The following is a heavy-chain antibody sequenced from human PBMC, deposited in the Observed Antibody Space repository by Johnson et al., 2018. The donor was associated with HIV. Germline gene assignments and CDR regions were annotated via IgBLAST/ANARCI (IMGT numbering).Heavy chain of an antibody. CDR1: GFTVSSNY. V-gene: IGHV3-66*03. D-gene: IGHD3-3*01. CDR3: AKTYYDFWSGYFGAFDI. CDR2: LYSGGST. J-gene: IGHJ3*02. Sequence: VQLVESGGGLIQPGGSLRLSCAASGFTVSSNYMSWVRQAPGKGLEWVSVLYSGGSTYYADSVKGRFTISRDNSKNTLYLQMNSLRAEDTALYYCAKTYYDFWSGYFGAFDIWGQGTMVTVSS.